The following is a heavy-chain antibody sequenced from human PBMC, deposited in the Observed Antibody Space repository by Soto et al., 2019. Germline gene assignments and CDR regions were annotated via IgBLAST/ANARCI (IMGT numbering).Heavy chain of an antibody. V-gene: IGHV1-69*10. CDR1: GGTFSSYA. J-gene: IGHJ4*02. CDR3: ARATTCYYSSGSNDY. D-gene: IGHD3-22*01. CDR2: IIPILGIA. Sequence: ASVTVSCKASGGTFSSYAISWVRQAPGQGLEWMGGIIPILGIANYAQKFQGRVTITADKSTSTAYMELRSLRSEDTAGYYCARATTCYYSSGSNDYWGQGTLVTVSS.